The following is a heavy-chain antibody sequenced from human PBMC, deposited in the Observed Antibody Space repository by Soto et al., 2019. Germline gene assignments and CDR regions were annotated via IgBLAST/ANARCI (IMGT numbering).Heavy chain of an antibody. CDR2: INHSGST. Sequence: QVQLQQWGAGLLKPSETLSLTCAVYGGSFSGYYWSWIRQPPGKGLEWIGEINHSGSTNYNPSLKSRVTISVDTSKNQFSLKLSSVTAAATAVYYCARGKPAGYFDYWGQGTLVTVSS. D-gene: IGHD6-19*01. J-gene: IGHJ4*02. CDR1: GGSFSGYY. V-gene: IGHV4-34*01. CDR3: ARGKPAGYFDY.